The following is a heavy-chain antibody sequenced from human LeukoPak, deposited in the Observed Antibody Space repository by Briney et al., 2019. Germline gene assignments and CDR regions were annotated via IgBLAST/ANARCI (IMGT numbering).Heavy chain of an antibody. Sequence: GGSLRLSCAASGFTFSDYNMRWIRQAPGKGLEWVSSISRSGSTKYYADSVKGRFTISRDNAKNSLFLQMNSLRAEDTAVYYCARVLRYCSGGNCYSGGLGYMDVWGKGPTVPISS. D-gene: IGHD2-15*01. CDR3: ARVLRYCSGGNCYSGGLGYMDV. CDR1: GFTFSDYN. CDR2: ISRSGSTK. V-gene: IGHV3-11*01. J-gene: IGHJ6*03.